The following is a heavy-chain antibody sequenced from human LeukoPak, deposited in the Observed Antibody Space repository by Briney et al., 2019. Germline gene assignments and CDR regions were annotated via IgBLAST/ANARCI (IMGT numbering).Heavy chain of an antibody. V-gene: IGHV3-11*01. J-gene: IGHJ4*02. D-gene: IGHD6-25*01. CDR1: GFTFSDYY. CDR3: VRGPHIAATSY. CDR2: ISSSGSTI. Sequence: GGSLRLSCAASGFTFSDYYMSWIRQAPGKGLEWVSYISSSGSTIYYADSVKGRFATSRDNAKKSLYLQINTLRAEDTAVYYCVRGPHIAATSYWGQGTLVTVSS.